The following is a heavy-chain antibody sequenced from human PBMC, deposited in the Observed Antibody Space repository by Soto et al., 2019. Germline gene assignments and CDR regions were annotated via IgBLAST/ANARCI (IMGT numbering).Heavy chain of an antibody. Sequence: EVQVLESGGGVGQPGGSLRLSCAASGFTFSSYAMSWVRQAPGKGLEWVAAISAGGDDTYHADSIKGRFTISRDNSKNTLYLQMNSLRVEDTAVYYCAKYQWELRFWGQGTLVTVSS. CDR1: GFTFSSYA. CDR2: ISAGGDDT. CDR3: AKYQWELRF. D-gene: IGHD1-26*01. V-gene: IGHV3-23*01. J-gene: IGHJ4*02.